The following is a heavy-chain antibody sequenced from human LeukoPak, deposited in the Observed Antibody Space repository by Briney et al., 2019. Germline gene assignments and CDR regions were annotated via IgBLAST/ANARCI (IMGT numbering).Heavy chain of an antibody. D-gene: IGHD3-10*01. J-gene: IGHJ4*02. V-gene: IGHV3-49*04. CDR3: TRVTYYYGSGSLY. Sequence: GGSLRLSCTTSGFTFGDYAMSWVRQAPGKGLEWVGFIRSKAYGGTTDYAASVKGRFTISRDDSKSTAYLQMDSLKTEDTAVYYCTRVTYYYGSGSLYWGQGSLVTVSS. CDR2: IRSKAYGGTT. CDR1: GFTFGDYA.